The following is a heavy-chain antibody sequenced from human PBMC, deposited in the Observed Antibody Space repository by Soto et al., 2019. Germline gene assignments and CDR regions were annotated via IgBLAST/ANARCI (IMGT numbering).Heavy chain of an antibody. V-gene: IGHV4-30-4*01. Sequence: SETLSLTCTVSGGSISSGENFWNWIRQSPGKGLEWIGYIHHSGSTYYNPSLKSRLTISVDTSKNQISLKLNSVTAADTAVYYCARDTGTYPYYFDYWGQGTLVTVPQ. CDR2: IHHSGST. D-gene: IGHD1-26*01. CDR1: GGSISSGENF. J-gene: IGHJ4*02. CDR3: ARDTGTYPYYFDY.